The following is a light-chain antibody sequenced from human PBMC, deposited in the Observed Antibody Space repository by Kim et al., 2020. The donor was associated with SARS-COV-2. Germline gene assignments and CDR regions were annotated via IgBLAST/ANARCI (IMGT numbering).Light chain of an antibody. Sequence: APGETARITCGANNMGSKSVHWYQQKPGQAPVLVIFYDSDRPSGIPERFSGSNSGNTATLTINRVEAGDEADYYCQVWESSSDHAVFGGGTQLTVL. CDR3: QVWESSSDHAV. CDR2: YDS. V-gene: IGLV3-21*01. J-gene: IGLJ3*02. CDR1: NMGSKS.